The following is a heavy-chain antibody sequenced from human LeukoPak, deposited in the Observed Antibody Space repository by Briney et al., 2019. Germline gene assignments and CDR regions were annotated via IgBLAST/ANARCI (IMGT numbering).Heavy chain of an antibody. V-gene: IGHV3-48*03. CDR2: ISSSGSTI. CDR1: GFTFSSYE. J-gene: IGHJ2*01. Sequence: GGSLRLSCAASGFTFSSYEMNWVRQAPGKGLEWVSYISSSGSTIYYADSAKGRFTISRDNAKNSLYLQMNSLRAEDTAVYYCARSGGYSYVGYFDLWGRGTLVTVSS. CDR3: ARSGGYSYVGYFDL. D-gene: IGHD5-18*01.